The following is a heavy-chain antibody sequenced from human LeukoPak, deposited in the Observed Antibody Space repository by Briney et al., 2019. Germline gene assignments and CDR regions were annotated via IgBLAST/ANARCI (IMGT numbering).Heavy chain of an antibody. CDR3: AKTFRGYSYGGDFDY. Sequence: GGSLRLSCAASGFTFSSYAMSWVRQAPGKGLEWVSAISGSGGSTYYADSVKGRFTISRDNSKNTLYLQMNSLRAEDTAVYYCAKTFRGYSYGGDFDYWGQGTLVTVSS. CDR1: GFTFSSYA. J-gene: IGHJ4*02. V-gene: IGHV3-23*01. D-gene: IGHD5-18*01. CDR2: ISGSGGST.